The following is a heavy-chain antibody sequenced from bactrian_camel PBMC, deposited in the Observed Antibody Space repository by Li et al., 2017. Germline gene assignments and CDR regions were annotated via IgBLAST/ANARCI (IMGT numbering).Heavy chain of an antibody. CDR3: AADFLQYCTTTRLGY. V-gene: IGHV3S61*01. D-gene: IGHD2*01. J-gene: IGHJ4*01. Sequence: HVQLVESGGGLVQPGGSLRLSCTASGYRYASYCMGWFRQGPGNEREGVASISTDGIPTYADSVKGRFVISKDSAKNTLYLQMSSLKPEDTAKYYCAADFLQYCTTTRLGYWGQGTQVTVS. CDR1: GYRYASYC. CDR2: ISTDGIP.